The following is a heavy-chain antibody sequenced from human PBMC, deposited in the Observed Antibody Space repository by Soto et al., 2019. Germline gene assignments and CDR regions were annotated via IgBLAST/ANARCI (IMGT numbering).Heavy chain of an antibody. CDR3: AREGATGTTSCFDY. CDR2: INSDGSST. J-gene: IGHJ4*02. D-gene: IGHD1-7*01. V-gene: IGHV3-74*01. Sequence: GGSLRLSCAASGFTFSSYWMHWVRQAPGKGLVWVSRINSDGSSTSYAGSVKGRFTISRDNARNTLYLQMNSLRAEDTAVYFCAREGATGTTSCFDYWGQGTLVTVSS. CDR1: GFTFSSYW.